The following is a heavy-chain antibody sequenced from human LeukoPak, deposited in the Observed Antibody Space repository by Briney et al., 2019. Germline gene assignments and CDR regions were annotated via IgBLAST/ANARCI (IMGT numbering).Heavy chain of an antibody. CDR2: ISYDGSNK. V-gene: IGHV3-30-3*01. J-gene: IGHJ4*02. CDR1: GFTFSSYA. D-gene: IGHD2-2*01. CDR3: ATQRSHCSTVSCYVDY. Sequence: PGGSLRLSCAASGFTFSSYAVHWVRQAPGKGLEWVAVISYDGSNKYYTDSVKGRFTISRDNSKNTLYLQMNSLRDDDTAVYYCATQRSHCSTVSCYVDYWGQGTLVTVSS.